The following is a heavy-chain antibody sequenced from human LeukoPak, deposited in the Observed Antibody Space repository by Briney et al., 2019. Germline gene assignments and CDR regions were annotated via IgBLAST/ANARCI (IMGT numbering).Heavy chain of an antibody. CDR2: IIPIFGKT. J-gene: IGHJ5*02. V-gene: IGHV1-69*05. Sequence: SVKVSSKAYGGTFSSYAISWVRQAPGQGLEWMGRIIPIFGKTNYAQKVQGRVTITTDESTRTAYMELSRARPEDTAVYYCAKEPNGKLKLNPEDRYCSGGSCYSWFDPWGQGTLVTVSS. CDR3: AKEPNGKLKLNPEDRYCSGGSCYSWFDP. CDR1: GGTFSSYA. D-gene: IGHD2-15*01.